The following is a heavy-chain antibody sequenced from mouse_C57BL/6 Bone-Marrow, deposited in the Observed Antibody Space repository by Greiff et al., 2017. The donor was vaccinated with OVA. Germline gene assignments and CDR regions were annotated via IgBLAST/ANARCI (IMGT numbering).Heavy chain of an antibody. CDR1: GYTFTDYN. J-gene: IGHJ4*01. CDR3: ARRTRVTTTGYYYAMDY. Sequence: VQLQQSGPELVKPGASVKIPCKASGYTFTDYNMDWVKQSHGKSLEWIGDINPNNGGTIYNQKFKGKATLTVDKSSSTAYMELRSLTSEDTAVYYCARRTRVTTTGYYYAMDYWGQGTSVTVSS. D-gene: IGHD2-2*01. CDR2: INPNNGGT. V-gene: IGHV1-18*01.